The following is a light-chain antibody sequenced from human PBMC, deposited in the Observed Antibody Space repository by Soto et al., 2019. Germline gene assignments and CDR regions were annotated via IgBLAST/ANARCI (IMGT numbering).Light chain of an antibody. J-gene: IGKJ1*01. V-gene: IGKV2-30*01. CDR3: MQPTHWPPT. CDR1: RSLVYSDGNAY. CDR2: KAS. Sequence: DVVMTQSPLSLPVTLGQPASISCRSSRSLVYSDGNAYLNWLQQRPRQSRRGLIYKASNRDSGVPDRFSGSGSGTDFTLQISRVEAEDVGVYYCMQPTHWPPTFGRGTRVEIK.